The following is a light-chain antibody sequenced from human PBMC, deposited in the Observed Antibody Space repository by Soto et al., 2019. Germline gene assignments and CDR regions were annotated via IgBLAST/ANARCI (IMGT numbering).Light chain of an antibody. J-gene: IGLJ2*01. Sequence: QSALTQPASVSGSPGQSITISCTGTSSDVGGYNYVSWYQQHPGTAPKLMVSEVTNRPSGISNRFSGSKSGNTASLTISGLQAEDEADYYCSSFTRTNIVVFGGGTQLTVL. CDR3: SSFTRTNIVV. CDR2: EVT. CDR1: SSDVGGYNY. V-gene: IGLV2-14*01.